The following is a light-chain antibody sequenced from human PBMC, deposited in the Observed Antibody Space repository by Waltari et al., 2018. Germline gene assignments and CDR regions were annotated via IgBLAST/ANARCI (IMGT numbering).Light chain of an antibody. CDR3: SSYTSSSTLVV. V-gene: IGLV2-14*01. J-gene: IGLJ2*01. Sequence: QSALTQPASVSGSPGQSITISCTGTSSDVGGYNYVSWYQQHPGKAPKLMIYEVSNRPSGVSNLFSGSKSGNTASLTISGIQAEDEADYYCSSYTSSSTLVVFGGGTKLTVL. CDR1: SSDVGGYNY. CDR2: EVS.